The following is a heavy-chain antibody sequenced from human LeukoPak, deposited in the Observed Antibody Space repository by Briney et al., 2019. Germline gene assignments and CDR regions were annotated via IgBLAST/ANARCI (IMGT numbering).Heavy chain of an antibody. V-gene: IGHV1-18*04. Sequence: GASVKVSCKASGYTFTSYGISWVRQAPGQGLEWMGWISAYNGNTNYAQKLQGRVTMTRNTSISTAYMELSSLRSEDTAVYYCARYYDILTGTPSFDYWGQGTLVTVSS. D-gene: IGHD3-9*01. J-gene: IGHJ4*02. CDR2: ISAYNGNT. CDR1: GYTFTSYG. CDR3: ARYYDILTGTPSFDY.